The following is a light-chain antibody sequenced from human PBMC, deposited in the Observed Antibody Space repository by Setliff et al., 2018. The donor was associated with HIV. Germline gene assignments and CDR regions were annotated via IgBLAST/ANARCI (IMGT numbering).Light chain of an antibody. CDR3: SSYTSSSTLPYV. CDR2: DVI. Sequence: ALTQPASVSGSPGQSITISCTGTSSDVGSYDYVPWYQQHAGRAPKLMIYDVINRPSGVSNRFSGSKSGNTASLTISGLQAEDEADYYCSSYTSSSTLPYVFGTGTKVTVL. J-gene: IGLJ1*01. CDR1: SSDVGSYDY. V-gene: IGLV2-14*03.